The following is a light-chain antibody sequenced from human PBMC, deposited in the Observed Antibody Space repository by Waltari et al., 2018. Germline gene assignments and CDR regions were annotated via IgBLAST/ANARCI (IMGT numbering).Light chain of an antibody. Sequence: SYELTQPPSVSVALGQTATIPCGGNNLGNKHVHWYQQKAGQAPVLVIYRDSNRPSGILERFSGSNSRNAATLTISRVQADDAADYYCQVWDSSWVFGGGSKLTVL. CDR3: QVWDSSWV. CDR2: RDS. V-gene: IGLV3-9*01. CDR1: NLGNKH. J-gene: IGLJ3*02.